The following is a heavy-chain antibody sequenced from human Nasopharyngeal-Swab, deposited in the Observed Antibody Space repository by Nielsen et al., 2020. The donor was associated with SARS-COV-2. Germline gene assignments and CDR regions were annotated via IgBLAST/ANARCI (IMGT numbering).Heavy chain of an antibody. D-gene: IGHD5-24*01. V-gene: IGHV3-74*01. J-gene: IGHJ5*02. CDR2: INSDGSST. CDR1: GFPFSSYW. CDR3: AREGRDGAVSS. Sequence: GALKISCAASGFPFSSYWMHWVCQAPGKGLVWVSRINSDGSSTSYADSVKGRFTISRDNAKNTLYLQMNSLRAEDTAVYFCAREGRDGAVSSWGQGTLVTVSS.